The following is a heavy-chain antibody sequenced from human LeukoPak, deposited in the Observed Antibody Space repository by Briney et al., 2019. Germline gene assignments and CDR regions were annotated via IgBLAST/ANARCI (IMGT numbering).Heavy chain of an antibody. J-gene: IGHJ4*02. CDR2: ISRNSTYI. CDR3: ARDWVVRGVMTFDY. V-gene: IGHV3-21*01. CDR1: GFTFSDYI. D-gene: IGHD3-10*01. Sequence: KSGGSLRLSCAASGFTFSDYIMNWVRQAPGKGLEWVASISRNSTYIHYADSVKGRFTISRDNAKNSLYLQMNSLRAEDTAVYYCARDWVVRGVMTFDYWGQGTLVTVSS.